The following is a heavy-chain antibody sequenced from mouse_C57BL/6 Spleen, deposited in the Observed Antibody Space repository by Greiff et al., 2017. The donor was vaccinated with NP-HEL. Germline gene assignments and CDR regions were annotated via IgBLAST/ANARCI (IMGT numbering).Heavy chain of an antibody. CDR2: ISSGSSTI. Sequence: EVKVVESGGGLVKPGGSLKLSCAASGFTFSDYGMHWVRQAPEKGLEWVAYISSGSSTIYYADTVKGRFTISRDNAKNTLFLQMTSLRSEDTAMYYCARRGFYDGYFTRYFDYWGQGTTLTVSS. V-gene: IGHV5-17*01. D-gene: IGHD2-3*01. CDR3: ARRGFYDGYFTRYFDY. J-gene: IGHJ2*01. CDR1: GFTFSDYG.